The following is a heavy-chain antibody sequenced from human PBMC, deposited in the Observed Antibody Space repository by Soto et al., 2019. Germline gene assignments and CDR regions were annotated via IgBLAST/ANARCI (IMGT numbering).Heavy chain of an antibody. CDR3: ARYSARGAEYFQH. Sequence: ASVKVSCKASGYSFTSYAMHWVRQAPGQRLEWMGWINAGNGNTKYSQKFQGRVTITRDTSASTAYMELSSLRSEDTAVYYCARYSARGAEYFQHWGQGTLVTVSS. D-gene: IGHD3-10*01. V-gene: IGHV1-3*01. CDR1: GYSFTSYA. CDR2: INAGNGNT. J-gene: IGHJ1*01.